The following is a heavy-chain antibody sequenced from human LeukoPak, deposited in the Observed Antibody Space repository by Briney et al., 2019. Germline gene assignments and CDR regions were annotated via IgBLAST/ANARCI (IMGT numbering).Heavy chain of an antibody. V-gene: IGHV3-30*05. J-gene: IGHJ2*01. CDR2: ISYDGSNT. CDR3: ARDPQRWQQLPHYWYLDL. D-gene: IGHD5-24*01. CDR1: RSIFTTYG. Sequence: GGSLRLSCAASRSIFTTYGIHWARQAPGTGLEWVGVISYDGSNTLYTDSVQGRFTVSRDESKNTVYLQMNILRGDDTAVYHCARDPQRWQQLPHYWYLDLWGRGTLVTVSS.